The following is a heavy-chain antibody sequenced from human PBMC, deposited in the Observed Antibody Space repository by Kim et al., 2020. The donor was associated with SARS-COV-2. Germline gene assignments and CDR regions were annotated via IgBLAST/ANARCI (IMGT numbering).Heavy chain of an antibody. CDR3: GRVLLWFGEVFDFDH. CDR1: GFTFISHA. Sequence: GGSLRLSCTASGFTFISHAMHWVRQAPGKGLECVAIISSDGSSKYYADSVKGRFTISRDNSRNRLYLQMSSLSVDDTAVYYCGRVLLWFGEVFDFDHWGR. D-gene: IGHD3-10*01. J-gene: IGHJ2*01. CDR2: ISSDGSSK. V-gene: IGHV3-30*04.